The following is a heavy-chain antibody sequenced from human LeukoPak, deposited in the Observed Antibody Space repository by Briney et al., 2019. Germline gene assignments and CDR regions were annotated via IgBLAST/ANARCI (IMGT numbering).Heavy chain of an antibody. V-gene: IGHV4-34*01. J-gene: IGHJ4*02. CDR1: GGSFSGYY. CDR2: IHYSGRI. CDR3: SRGTDAYKCGNS. Sequence: SETLSLTFAVNGGSFSGYYWTWIRQPPGKGLELIGEIHYSGRINYNLCLKSRVTISADTSNNHFSLKMNSVTAADTAVYYCSRGTDAYKCGNSWGQGTLVTVSS. D-gene: IGHD5-24*01.